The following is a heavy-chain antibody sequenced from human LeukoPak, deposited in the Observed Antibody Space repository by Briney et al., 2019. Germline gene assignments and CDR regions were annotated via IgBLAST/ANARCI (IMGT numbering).Heavy chain of an antibody. Sequence: SVRVSCKASGYTFTGYYMHWVRQAPGQGLEWMGGIIPIFGTANYAQKFQGRVTITADESTRTAYMELSSLRSEDTAVYYCARYPTGDCSSTSCYTWWFDPWGQGTLVTVPS. J-gene: IGHJ5*02. V-gene: IGHV1-69*13. CDR1: GYTFTGYY. CDR2: IIPIFGTA. CDR3: ARYPTGDCSSTSCYTWWFDP. D-gene: IGHD2-2*02.